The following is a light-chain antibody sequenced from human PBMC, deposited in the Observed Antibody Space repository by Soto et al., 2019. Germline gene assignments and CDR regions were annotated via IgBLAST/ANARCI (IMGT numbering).Light chain of an antibody. CDR1: SGHSSYA. CDR3: QTWGTGIQV. Sequence: QLVLTQSPSASAALGASVKLTCTLSSGHSSYAIAWHQQQPEKGPRYLMKVNSDGSHSKGDGIPDRFSVSSSGAERYLTISSLQSEDEADYYCQTWGTGIQVFGGGTKLTVL. V-gene: IGLV4-69*01. CDR2: VNSDGSH. J-gene: IGLJ3*02.